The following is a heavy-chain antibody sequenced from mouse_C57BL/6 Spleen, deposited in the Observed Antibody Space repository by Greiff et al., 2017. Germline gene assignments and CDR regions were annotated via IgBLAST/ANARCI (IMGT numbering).Heavy chain of an antibody. D-gene: IGHD2-4*01. Sequence: EVQLQQSGPELVKPGASVKIPCKASGYTFTDYNMDWVKQSHGKSLEWIGDINPNNGGTSYNQKFKGKATLTVDKSSSTAYMELRSLTSEDSAVYYCAREGYDYGAMDYWGQGTSVTVSS. CDR1: GYTFTDYN. J-gene: IGHJ4*01. CDR2: INPNNGGT. V-gene: IGHV1-18*01. CDR3: AREGYDYGAMDY.